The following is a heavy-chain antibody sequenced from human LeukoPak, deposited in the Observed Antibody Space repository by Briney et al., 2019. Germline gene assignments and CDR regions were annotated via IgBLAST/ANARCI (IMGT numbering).Heavy chain of an antibody. CDR3: ARHLNYYLDY. V-gene: IGHV3-30*03. J-gene: IGHJ4*02. CDR1: GFTFSSYG. D-gene: IGHD3-10*01. Sequence: QPGGSLRLSCAASGFTFSSYGMHWVRQAPGKGLEWVAVISYDGSNKYYADSVKGRFTISRDNAKNTLYLQMNSLRAEDTAVYYCARHLNYYLDYWGQGTLVTVSS. CDR2: ISYDGSNK.